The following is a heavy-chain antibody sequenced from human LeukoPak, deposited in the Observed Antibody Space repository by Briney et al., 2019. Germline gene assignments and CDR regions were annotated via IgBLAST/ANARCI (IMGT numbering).Heavy chain of an antibody. J-gene: IGHJ4*02. CDR1: GGSFSGYY. Sequence: SETLSLTCAVYGGSFSGYYWSWIRQPPGKGLEWIGEINHSGSTNYNPSLKSRVTISVDTPKNQFSLKLSSVTAADTAVYYCAMHTVIASSWSLDYWGQGTLVTVSS. CDR3: AMHTVIASSWSLDY. V-gene: IGHV4-34*01. D-gene: IGHD6-13*01. CDR2: INHSGST.